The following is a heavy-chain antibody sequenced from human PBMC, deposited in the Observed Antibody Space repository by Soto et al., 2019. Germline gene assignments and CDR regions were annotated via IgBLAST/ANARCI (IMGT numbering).Heavy chain of an antibody. CDR2: ISRSSSSI. D-gene: IGHD6-13*01. V-gene: IGHV3-48*04. CDR3: AKAASPGAAGTTYYYYMDV. J-gene: IGHJ6*03. Sequence: GGSLRLSCAASGFTFSSYSMNWVRQAPGKGLEWVSYISRSSSSIGYADSVKGRFTISRDNAKNSLYLQMNSLRAEDTALYYCAKAASPGAAGTTYYYYMDVWGKGTTVTVSS. CDR1: GFTFSSYS.